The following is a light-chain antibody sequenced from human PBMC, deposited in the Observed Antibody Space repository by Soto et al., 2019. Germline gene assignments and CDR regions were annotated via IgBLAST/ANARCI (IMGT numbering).Light chain of an antibody. CDR3: HRHDTYPLA. V-gene: IGKV1-5*03. J-gene: IGKJ4*01. CDR1: RRIGTW. CDR2: RAS. Sequence: TQMTQSPSTLSASVGDSVSITCRASRRIGTWLAWFQQKPGRAPNLLIYRASTLARGVPSRFSGSGSGTEFTLTISRLQPDDFATYYCHRHDTYPLAFDGGTKVDI.